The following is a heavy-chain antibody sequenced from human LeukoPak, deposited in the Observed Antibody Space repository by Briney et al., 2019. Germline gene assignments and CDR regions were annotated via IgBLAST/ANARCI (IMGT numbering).Heavy chain of an antibody. CDR2: ISSSSSYI. CDR1: GFTFSSYS. Sequence: PGGSLRLSCAASGFTFSSYSMNWVRQAPGKGLEWVSSISSSSSYIYYADSVKGRFTISRDNAKNSLYLQMNSLRAEDTALYYCAKDINLRGKLDAFDIWGQGTMVTVSS. D-gene: IGHD1-14*01. V-gene: IGHV3-21*04. J-gene: IGHJ3*02. CDR3: AKDINLRGKLDAFDI.